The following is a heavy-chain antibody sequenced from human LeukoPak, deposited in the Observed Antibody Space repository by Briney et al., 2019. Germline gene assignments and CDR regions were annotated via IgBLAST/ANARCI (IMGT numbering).Heavy chain of an antibody. CDR3: AGGRGFDY. D-gene: IGHD3-16*01. CDR1: GFTFSSYA. CDR2: IGSSGAST. Sequence: HPAGTLRLSCAASGFTFSSYAMSWVRQAPGKGLEWVSAIGSSGASTYYADSVKGRFTISRDNYKNTLYLQMNSLRVEDTAVYYCAGGRGFDYWGQGALVTVSS. V-gene: IGHV3-23*01. J-gene: IGHJ4*02.